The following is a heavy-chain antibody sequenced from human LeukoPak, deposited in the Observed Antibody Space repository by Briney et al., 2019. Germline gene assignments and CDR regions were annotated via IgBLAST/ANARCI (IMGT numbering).Heavy chain of an antibody. CDR1: GYSFTSYW. Sequence: GESLKISCKGSGYSFTSYWISWVRQMPGKGLEWMGRIDPSDSYTNYSPSFQGHVTISADKSISTAYLQWSTLKASDTAMYYCARQGRSYYSHDDYWGQGTLVTVSS. CDR2: IDPSDSYT. D-gene: IGHD1-26*01. CDR3: ARQGRSYYSHDDY. V-gene: IGHV5-10-1*01. J-gene: IGHJ4*02.